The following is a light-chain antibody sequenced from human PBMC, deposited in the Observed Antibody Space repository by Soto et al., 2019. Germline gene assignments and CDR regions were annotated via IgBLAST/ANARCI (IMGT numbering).Light chain of an antibody. V-gene: IGKV1-27*01. CDR2: DAS. CDR3: HNYNNVPLI. Sequence: DIQMTQSPSSLSASVGDRVTITCRASQGISSYLGWYQQKPGKAPKLLIYDASTLQSGVPSRFSGSGSGTDLTLTISSLQPQDFGTYHCHNYNNVPLIFGGGTKVQIK. CDR1: QGISSY. J-gene: IGKJ4*01.